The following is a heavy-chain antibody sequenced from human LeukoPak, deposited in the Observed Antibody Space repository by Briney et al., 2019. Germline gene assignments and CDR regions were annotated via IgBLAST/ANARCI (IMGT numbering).Heavy chain of an antibody. J-gene: IGHJ1*01. D-gene: IGHD6-13*01. CDR2: ISGSGGST. V-gene: IGHV3-23*01. Sequence: EGSLRLSCAASGFTFSSYAMSWVRQAPGKGLEWVSAISGSGGSTYYADSVKGRFTISRDNSKNTLYLQMNSLRAEDTAVYYCAKSRYSSSWERAEYFQHWGQGTLVTVSS. CDR1: GFTFSSYA. CDR3: AKSRYSSSWERAEYFQH.